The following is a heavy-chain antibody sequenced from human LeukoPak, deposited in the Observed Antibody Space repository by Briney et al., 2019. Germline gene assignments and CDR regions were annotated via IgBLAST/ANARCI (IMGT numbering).Heavy chain of an antibody. CDR1: GFTFSSYV. Sequence: GGSLRLSCAASGFTFSSYVMHWVRQAPGKGLEWVAVISYDGSNKYYADSVEGRFTISRDNSKNTLDLQMNSLRAEDTAVYYCARQGRVYYWGQGTLVTVSS. CDR2: ISYDGSNK. CDR3: ARQGRVYY. J-gene: IGHJ4*02. V-gene: IGHV3-30-3*01. D-gene: IGHD2/OR15-2a*01.